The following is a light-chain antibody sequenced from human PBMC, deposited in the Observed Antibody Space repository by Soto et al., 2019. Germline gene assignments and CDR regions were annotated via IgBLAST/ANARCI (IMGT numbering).Light chain of an antibody. Sequence: EIVLTQSPGTLSLSPGERATLSCRASQSISGSHLAWYQQRPGQAPRLLIYGASSRATGIPDRFSGSGSGTDFTLTINRLEPEDFAVYFCQQYDTSPVTSGPGTKVDF. V-gene: IGKV3-20*01. J-gene: IGKJ3*01. CDR2: GAS. CDR1: QSISGSH. CDR3: QQYDTSPVT.